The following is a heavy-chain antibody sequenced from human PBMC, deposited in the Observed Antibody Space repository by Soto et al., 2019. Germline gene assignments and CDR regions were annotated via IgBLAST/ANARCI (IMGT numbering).Heavy chain of an antibody. D-gene: IGHD2-2*01. CDR2: ISYDGSNK. J-gene: IGHJ6*02. Sequence: GGSLRLSCAASGFTFSSYGMHWVRQAPGKGLEWVAVISYDGSNKYYADSVKGRFTISRDNSKNTLYLQMNSLRAEDTAVYYCAKDRLVPAAQISYYYGMDVWGQGTTVTV. CDR1: GFTFSSYG. V-gene: IGHV3-30*18. CDR3: AKDRLVPAAQISYYYGMDV.